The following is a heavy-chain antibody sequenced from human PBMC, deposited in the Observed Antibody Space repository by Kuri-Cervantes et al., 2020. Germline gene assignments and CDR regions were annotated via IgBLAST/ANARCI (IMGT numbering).Heavy chain of an antibody. CDR3: AKESGKYRENFDS. V-gene: IGHV1-69*05. D-gene: IGHD1-26*01. Sequence: SVKVSCKASGGTFSSYAISWVRQAPGQGLEWMGGIIPIFGTANYAQKFQGRVTITTDESTSTAYMELSSLRSEDTAVYYCAKESGKYRENFDSWGQGSLVTVSS. CDR2: IIPIFGTA. J-gene: IGHJ4*02. CDR1: GGTFSSYA.